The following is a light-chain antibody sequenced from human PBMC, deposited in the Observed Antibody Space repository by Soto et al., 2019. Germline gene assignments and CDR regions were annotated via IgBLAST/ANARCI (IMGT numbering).Light chain of an antibody. CDR2: DVS. V-gene: IGLV2-14*01. CDR1: SSDVGGYNY. Sequence: QSALTQPASVSGSPGQSITISCTGTSSDVGGYNYVSWYQQHPGKAPKLMIYDVSNRPSGVSNRFSGSKSGNTASLIISGLQDEDEADYYCSSYTTSSTLVFGGGTKLTVL. J-gene: IGLJ2*01. CDR3: SSYTTSSTLV.